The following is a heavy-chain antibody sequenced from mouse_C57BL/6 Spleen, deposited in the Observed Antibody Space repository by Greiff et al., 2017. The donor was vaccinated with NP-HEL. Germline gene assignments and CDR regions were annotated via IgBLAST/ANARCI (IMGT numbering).Heavy chain of an antibody. CDR3: ARRRTIYSPYWDY. J-gene: IGHJ2*01. V-gene: IGHV5-6*02. D-gene: IGHD2-1*01. CDR1: GFTFSSYG. Sequence: EVKLVESGGDLVKPGGSLKLSCAASGFTFSSYGMSWVRQTPDKRLEWVATISSGGSYTYYPDSVKGRFTISRDNAKNTLYLQMSSLRSEDTAMYYGARRRTIYSPYWDYWGQGTTLTVSS. CDR2: ISSGGSYT.